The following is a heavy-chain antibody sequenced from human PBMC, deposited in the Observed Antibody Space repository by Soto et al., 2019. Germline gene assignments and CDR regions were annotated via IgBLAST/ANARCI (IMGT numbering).Heavy chain of an antibody. J-gene: IGHJ3*01. CDR3: ARAVMHYYDSSGLDAFDL. D-gene: IGHD3-22*01. Sequence: SETLSLTCTGSGGSISSYYWSWIRQPPGKGLEWIGYIYYSGSTNYNPSLKSRVTISVDTSKNQFSLKLSSVTAADTAVYYCARAVMHYYDSSGLDAFDLCRQGTMLT. CDR2: IYYSGST. V-gene: IGHV4-59*01. CDR1: GGSISSYY.